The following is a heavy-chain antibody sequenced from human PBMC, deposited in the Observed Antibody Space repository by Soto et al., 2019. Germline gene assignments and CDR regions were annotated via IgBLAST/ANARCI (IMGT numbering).Heavy chain of an antibody. CDR1: GFTFSSYA. D-gene: IGHD2-2*01. J-gene: IGHJ6*02. Sequence: QVQLVESGGGVVQPGRSLRLSCAASGFTFSSYAMHWVRQAPGKGLEWVAVISYDGSNKYYADSVKGRFTISRDNSKNTLYLQMNSLRAEDTAVYYCATALRVPAAWGYYYYYGMDVWGQGTTVTVSS. V-gene: IGHV3-30-3*01. CDR3: ATALRVPAAWGYYYYYGMDV. CDR2: ISYDGSNK.